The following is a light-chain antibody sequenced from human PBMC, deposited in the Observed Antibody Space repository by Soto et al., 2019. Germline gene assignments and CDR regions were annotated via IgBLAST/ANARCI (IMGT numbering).Light chain of an antibody. CDR3: QQYYAIPRT. CDR1: QSVLDRSNNKNY. V-gene: IGKV4-1*01. J-gene: IGKJ1*01. CDR2: WAS. Sequence: DIVMTQSPDSLAVSLGERAIINCKSSQSVLDRSNNKNYLTWYQQKPGQPPKPLIYWASTREFGVPDRFSGSGSGTDFTLTISSLQAEDVALYCQQYYAIPRTFGQGTKVEIK.